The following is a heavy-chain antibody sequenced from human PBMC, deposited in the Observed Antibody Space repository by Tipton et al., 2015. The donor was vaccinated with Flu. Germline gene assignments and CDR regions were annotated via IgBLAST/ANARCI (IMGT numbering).Heavy chain of an antibody. V-gene: IGHV4-59*01. CDR3: ARAPPEYCDSSGYPHFDY. CDR2: IYYSGST. D-gene: IGHD3-22*01. CDR1: GGSISSYY. J-gene: IGHJ4*02. Sequence: TLSLTCTVSGGSISSYYWSWIRQPPGKGLEWIGYIYYSGSTNYNPSLKSRVTISVDTSKNQFSLKLSSVTAADTAVYYCARAPPEYCDSSGYPHFDYWGQGTLVTVSS.